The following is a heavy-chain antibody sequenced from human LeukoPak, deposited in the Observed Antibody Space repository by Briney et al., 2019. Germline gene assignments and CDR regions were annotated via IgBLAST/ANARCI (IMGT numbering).Heavy chain of an antibody. D-gene: IGHD5-12*01. CDR2: IYSGGSD. CDR3: ARGALSGYFYLDY. J-gene: IGHJ4*02. CDR1: GFNVSNNY. V-gene: IGHV3-53*01. Sequence: GGSLRLSCAASGFNVSNNYLNWVRPAPGKGLEGVSFIYSGGSDDYADSVNGRFTISRDNSKNTLYLQMNSLRAEDTAVYYCARGALSGYFYLDYWGQGTLVTVS.